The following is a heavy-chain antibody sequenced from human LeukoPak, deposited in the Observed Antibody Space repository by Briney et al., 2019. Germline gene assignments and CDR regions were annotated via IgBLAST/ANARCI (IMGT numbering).Heavy chain of an antibody. CDR3: ANPSLAGY. CDR1: GFTFSSYA. J-gene: IGHJ4*02. V-gene: IGHV3-23*01. CDR2: ISCSGGST. Sequence: GGSQRLSCAASGFTFSSYAMSWVRQAPGKGLEGGSAISCSGGSTYYADSAKGRFTISRDNSKNTLYLQMNSLRAEDTAVYYCANPSLAGYWGQGTLVTVSS.